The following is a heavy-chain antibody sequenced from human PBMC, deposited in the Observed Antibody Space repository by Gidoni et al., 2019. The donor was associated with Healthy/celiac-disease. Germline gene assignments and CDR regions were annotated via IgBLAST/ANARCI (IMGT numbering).Heavy chain of an antibody. CDR1: GFTFSSHG. J-gene: IGHJ4*02. Sequence: QVQLVASGGGVVQPGRSLRLSCAASGFTFSSHGLHWVRQAPGKGLEWVAVISYDGSNKYYADSVKGRFTISRDNSKNTLYLQMNSLRAEDTAVYYCAKDDNLGYCSGGSCYSVGTDYWGQGTLVTVSS. CDR3: AKDDNLGYCSGGSCYSVGTDY. V-gene: IGHV3-30*18. D-gene: IGHD2-15*01. CDR2: ISYDGSNK.